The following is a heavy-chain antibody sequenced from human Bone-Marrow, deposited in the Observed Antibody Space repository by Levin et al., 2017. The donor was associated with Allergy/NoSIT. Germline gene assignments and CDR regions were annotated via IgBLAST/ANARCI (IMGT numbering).Heavy chain of an antibody. Sequence: LSLTCAASGFTFNNSNYDLNWVRQAPGKGLEWVSYISSSDHISYADSVKGRFTISRDNAKNSLYLQMNSLRAEDTALYFCARGGTYLTNGFDYWGRGTLVTVSS. J-gene: IGHJ4*02. CDR1: GFTFNNSNYD. D-gene: IGHD1-26*01. V-gene: IGHV3-48*03. CDR3: ARGGTYLTNGFDY. CDR2: ISSSDHI.